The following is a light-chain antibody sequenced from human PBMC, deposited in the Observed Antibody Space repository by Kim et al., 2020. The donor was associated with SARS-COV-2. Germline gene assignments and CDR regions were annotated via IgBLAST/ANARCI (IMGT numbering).Light chain of an antibody. CDR1: QSVSSSY. CDR2: GAS. Sequence: EIVLTQSPGTMSLSPGESATLSCRASQSVSSSYLAWYQQKPGQAPRLLIYGASSRAAGIPDRFSGSESGTDFILTISRVEPEDFAVYYCHQYGTSRYTFGQGTKLDI. CDR3: HQYGTSRYT. J-gene: IGKJ2*01. V-gene: IGKV3-20*01.